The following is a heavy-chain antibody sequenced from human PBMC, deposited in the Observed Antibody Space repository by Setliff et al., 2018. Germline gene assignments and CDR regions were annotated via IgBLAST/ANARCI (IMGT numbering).Heavy chain of an antibody. D-gene: IGHD3-10*01. Sequence: PSETLSLTCRGSGGSISSGNYYWGLIRQPPGKGLEWVATIYYSGSTYSNPSLKSRHIISVDAPDNQFSVKLSPVTAADTAVYYCARHKSNGSGSYPSLYMDVWGKGIMVTVSS. V-gene: IGHV4-39*01. CDR3: ARHKSNGSGSYPSLYMDV. CDR1: GGSISSGNYY. J-gene: IGHJ6*03. CDR2: IYYSGST.